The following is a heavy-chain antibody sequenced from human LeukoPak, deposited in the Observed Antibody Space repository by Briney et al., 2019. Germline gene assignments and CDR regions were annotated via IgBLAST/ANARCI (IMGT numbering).Heavy chain of an antibody. J-gene: IGHJ6*03. Sequence: EASVKVSCKASGGTFSSYAISWVRQAPGQGLEWMGGIIPIFDIADYAQKLQGRVTITADESTRTAYMELSSLRSEDTAVYYCSRGYYDTSGPHPYNYYMDVWGKGTTVTVSS. V-gene: IGHV1-69*13. CDR1: GGTFSSYA. D-gene: IGHD3-22*01. CDR2: IIPIFDIA. CDR3: SRGYYDTSGPHPYNYYMDV.